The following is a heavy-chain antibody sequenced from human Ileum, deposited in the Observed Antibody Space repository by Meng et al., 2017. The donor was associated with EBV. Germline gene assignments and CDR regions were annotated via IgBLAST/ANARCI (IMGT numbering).Heavy chain of an antibody. J-gene: IGHJ4*02. D-gene: IGHD6-19*01. CDR2: IYHSGST. CDR1: GGSISSSNW. V-gene: IGHV4-4*02. CDR3: ARVGQWLPIDY. Sequence: VQLRGSGQGLGKPSGTRPLTCAVSGGSISSSNWWSWVRQPPGKGLEWIGEIYHSGSTNYNPSLKSRVTMSVDKSKNQFSLNLSSVTAADTAVYYCARVGQWLPIDYWGQGTLVTVSS.